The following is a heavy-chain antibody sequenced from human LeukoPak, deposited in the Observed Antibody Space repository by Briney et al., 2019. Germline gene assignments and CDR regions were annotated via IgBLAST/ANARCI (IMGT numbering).Heavy chain of an antibody. V-gene: IGHV1-2*02. CDR1: GYTFTGYY. Sequence: ASVKVSCKASGYTFTGYYMHWVRQAPGQGLEWMGWINPNSGVTNYAQKLQGRVTITRDTSIDTAYMQLSRLRSDDTAVYYCATDLGGNSYRGYYYYYMDVWGKGTTVTVSS. D-gene: IGHD4-23*01. CDR3: ATDLGGNSYRGYYYYYMDV. CDR2: INPNSGVT. J-gene: IGHJ6*03.